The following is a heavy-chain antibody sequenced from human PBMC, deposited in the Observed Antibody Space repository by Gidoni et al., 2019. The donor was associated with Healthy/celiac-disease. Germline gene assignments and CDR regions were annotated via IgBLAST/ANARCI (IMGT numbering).Heavy chain of an antibody. D-gene: IGHD2-8*01. Sequence: QVQLQESGPGLVKPSETLSLTCTVSGGSISSYYWSWIRQPPGKGLEWIGYIYYRGSTNYNPSLKSRVTISVDTSKNQFSLRLSSVTAADTAVYYCARETRIVTYCTNGVCYNKGWFDPWGQGTLVTVSS. CDR3: ARETRIVTYCTNGVCYNKGWFDP. CDR2: IYYRGST. V-gene: IGHV4-59*01. CDR1: GGSISSYY. J-gene: IGHJ5*02.